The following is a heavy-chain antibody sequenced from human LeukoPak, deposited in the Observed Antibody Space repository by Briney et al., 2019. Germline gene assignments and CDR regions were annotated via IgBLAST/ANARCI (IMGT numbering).Heavy chain of an antibody. D-gene: IGHD2/OR15-2a*01. J-gene: IGHJ4*02. Sequence: PRGALRLSCAASGFTVTNAWMSWGRQAPGKGLDLVGRIKSKTDGGTSDSAAPVRGRFAISRDDSKTTLYLQMNSLQTEDTAVYYCTINIGGGYYWGQGALVPVST. CDR3: TINIGGGYY. CDR2: IKSKTDGGTS. CDR1: GFTVTNAW. V-gene: IGHV3-15*01.